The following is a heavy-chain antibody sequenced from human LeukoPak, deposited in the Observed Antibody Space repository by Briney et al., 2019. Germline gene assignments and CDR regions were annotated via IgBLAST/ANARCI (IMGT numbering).Heavy chain of an antibody. CDR1: GFSFSTYG. J-gene: IGHJ4*02. D-gene: IGHD6-13*01. CDR3: ARDLTQLALFDY. V-gene: IGHV3-33*01. Sequence: GGSLRLSCAASGFSFSTYGMHWVRQAPGKGLEWVTVMWHDGSNKYYADSVKGRFTLSRDNSKNTLFLQMNSLRPEDTAVYFCARDLTQLALFDYWGQGTLVTVSS. CDR2: MWHDGSNK.